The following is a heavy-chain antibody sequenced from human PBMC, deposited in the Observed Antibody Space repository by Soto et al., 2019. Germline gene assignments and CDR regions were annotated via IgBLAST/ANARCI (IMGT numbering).Heavy chain of an antibody. Sequence: SETLSLTCTVSGGSISSYYWSWIRQPPGKGLEWIGYIYYSGSTNYNPSLKSRVTISVDTSKNQFSLKLSSVTAADTAVYYCARHRESYMVRGEHYFDYWGQGTLVTVSS. CDR3: ARHRESYMVRGEHYFDY. J-gene: IGHJ4*02. D-gene: IGHD3-10*01. CDR2: IYYSGST. CDR1: GGSISSYY. V-gene: IGHV4-59*08.